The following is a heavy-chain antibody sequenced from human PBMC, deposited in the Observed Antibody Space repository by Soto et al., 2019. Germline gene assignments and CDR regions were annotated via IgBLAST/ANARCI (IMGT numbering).Heavy chain of an antibody. CDR2: IIPIFGTA. CDR3: ELDCGRHPGDLDY. D-gene: IGHD1-26*01. V-gene: IGHV1-69*01. Sequence: QVQLVQSGAEVKKPGSSVKVSCKASRGTFSSYSINWVRQAPGQGLEWMGEIIPIFGTANYAQKFQGRVRINADEYTSTAYQELSRLRSENTAVYYCELDCGRHPGDLDYWGQGTLVTVSS. J-gene: IGHJ4*02. CDR1: RGTFSSYS.